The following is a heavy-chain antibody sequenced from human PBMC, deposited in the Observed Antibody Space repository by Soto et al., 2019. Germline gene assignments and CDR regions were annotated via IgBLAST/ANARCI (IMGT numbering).Heavy chain of an antibody. J-gene: IGHJ4*02. D-gene: IGHD3-22*01. CDR2: IKPSGGST. CDR3: ARRGSSGYYQLFDY. CDR1: GYTFTSYY. V-gene: IGHV1-46*01. Sequence: ASVKVSCKASGYTFTSYYMHWVRQAPGQGREWMGIIKPSGGSTSYAQKFQGRVTMTRDTSTSTVYMELSSLRSEDPAVYYCARRGSSGYYQLFDYWGQGTLVTVS.